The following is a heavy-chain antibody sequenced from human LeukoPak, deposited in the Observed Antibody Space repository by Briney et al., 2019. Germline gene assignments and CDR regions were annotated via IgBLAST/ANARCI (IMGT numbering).Heavy chain of an antibody. D-gene: IGHD3-22*01. CDR2: INPNSGGT. J-gene: IGHJ4*02. CDR3: AREVNYYDSSGPDY. CDR1: GYTFTGYY. V-gene: IGHV1-2*02. Sequence: GASVKVFCKASGYTFTGYYMHWVRQAPGQGLEWMGWINPNSGGTNYAQKFQGRVTMTRDTSISTAYMELSRLRSDDTAVYYCAREVNYYDSSGPDYWGQGTLVTVSS.